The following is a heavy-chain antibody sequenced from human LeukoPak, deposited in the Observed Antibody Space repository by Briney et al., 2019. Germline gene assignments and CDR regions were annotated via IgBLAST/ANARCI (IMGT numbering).Heavy chain of an antibody. D-gene: IGHD3-22*01. V-gene: IGHV4-39*07. CDR2: IYYSGST. J-gene: IGHJ3*01. Sequence: PSETLSLTCTVSGGSISSSSYYWGWIRQPPGKGLEWIGSIYYSGSTYYNPSLKSRVTISIDASKNQFSLKLNSVTAADTAMYYCARDTYDTSFMAFNVWGQGTMVTVSS. CDR1: GGSISSSSYY. CDR3: ARDTYDTSFMAFNV.